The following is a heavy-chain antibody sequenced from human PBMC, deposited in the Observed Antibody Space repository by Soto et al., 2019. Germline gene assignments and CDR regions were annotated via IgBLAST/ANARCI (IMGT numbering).Heavy chain of an antibody. CDR2: MYYSETT. J-gene: IGHJ5*02. CDR1: GASINDYY. CDR3: ASANSSTWYKLEYKWFDP. D-gene: IGHD6-13*01. Sequence: PSETLSLTCTVSGASINDYYWSWIRQTPGKGLEWVGFMYYSETTKYNPSLKGRVNMSLDTSKNQVSLHLKSVTAADTAVYYCASANSSTWYKLEYKWFDPWGQGTLVTVSS. V-gene: IGHV4-59*01.